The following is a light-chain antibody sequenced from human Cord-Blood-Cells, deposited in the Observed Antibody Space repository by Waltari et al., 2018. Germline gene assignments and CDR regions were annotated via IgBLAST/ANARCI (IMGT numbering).Light chain of an antibody. J-gene: IGKJ2*01. V-gene: IGKV1-33*01. CDR3: QQYDNLPYT. CDR1: QAISNY. Sequence: DIQMTQSPSSMSASVGDRVTLTCQASQAISNYLNWYQQKPGKAPKLLIYDASNLETGVPSRFSGSGSGTDFTFTISSLQPEDIATYYCQQYDNLPYTFGQGTKLEIK. CDR2: DAS.